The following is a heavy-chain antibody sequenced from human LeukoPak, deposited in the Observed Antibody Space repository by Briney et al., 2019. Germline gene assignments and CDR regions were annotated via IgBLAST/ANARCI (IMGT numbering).Heavy chain of an antibody. V-gene: IGHV1-18*01. CDR1: GYMFTSYA. D-gene: IGHD2-15*01. CDR2: IRAYNGNT. Sequence: ASVKVSSKASGYMFTSYAISWVRRAPGQGLEWMGWIRAYNGNTKYAQKFQARVTMTTDTSTSTAYMELRSLRSDDTAVYYCARVAVDLDCSGDTCSSVFKSFDAWGRGTLVTVSS. CDR3: ARVAVDLDCSGDTCSSVFKSFDA. J-gene: IGHJ5*02.